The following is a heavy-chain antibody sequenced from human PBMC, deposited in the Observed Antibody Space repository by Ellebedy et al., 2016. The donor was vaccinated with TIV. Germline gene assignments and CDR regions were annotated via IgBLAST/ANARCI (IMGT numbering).Heavy chain of an antibody. CDR2: INTKTGGT. J-gene: IGHJ2*01. CDR1: GYTFTVYY. D-gene: IGHD2-21*02. CDR3: ARPCGGDCYSAALSNWYFDL. Sequence: ASVKVSCXASGYTFTVYYIHWVRQAPGQGLEWMAWINTKTGGTNYAQKFQGRATMTRDTSISTAYMELSRLRSDDTAVYYCARPCGGDCYSAALSNWYFDLWGRGTLVTVSS. V-gene: IGHV1-2*02.